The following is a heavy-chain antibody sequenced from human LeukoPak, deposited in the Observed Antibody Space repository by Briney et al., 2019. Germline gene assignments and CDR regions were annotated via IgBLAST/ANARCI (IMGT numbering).Heavy chain of an antibody. D-gene: IGHD3-16*02. V-gene: IGHV1-2*02. CDR2: INPNSGGT. Sequence: ASVKVSCKASGYTFTGYYMHWVRQAPGQGLERMGWINPNSGGTNYAQKFQGRVTMTRDTSISTAYMELSRLRSDDTAVYYCARGPRIMITFGGVIVLDYWGQGTLVTVSS. CDR3: ARGPRIMITFGGVIVLDY. J-gene: IGHJ4*02. CDR1: GYTFTGYY.